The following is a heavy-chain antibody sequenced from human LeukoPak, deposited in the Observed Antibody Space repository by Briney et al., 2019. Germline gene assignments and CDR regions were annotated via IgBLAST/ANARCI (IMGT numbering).Heavy chain of an antibody. J-gene: IGHJ4*02. V-gene: IGHV3-21*01. Sequence: KAGGPLRLSCAASGFTFSSYSMNWVRQAPGKGLEWVSSISSSSSYVYYADSVKGRFTISRDNAKNSLYLQMNSLRAEDTAVYYCARDAEPPDLDYDILTGYNYFDYWGQGTLVTVSS. CDR1: GFTFSSYS. CDR3: ARDAEPPDLDYDILTGYNYFDY. D-gene: IGHD3-9*01. CDR2: ISSSSSYV.